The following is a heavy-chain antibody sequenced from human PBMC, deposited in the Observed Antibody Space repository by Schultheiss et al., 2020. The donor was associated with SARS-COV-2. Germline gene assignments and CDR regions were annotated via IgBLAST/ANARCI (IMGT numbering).Heavy chain of an antibody. CDR3: ASSPSTSATGDCWFDP. J-gene: IGHJ5*02. V-gene: IGHV3-30*04. Sequence: GGSLRLSCAASGFTFSSYAMHWVRQAPGKGLEWVAVISYDGSNKYYADSVKGRFTISRDNSKNTLYLQMNSLRAEDTAVYYCASSPSTSATGDCWFDPWGQGTLVTVSS. CDR2: ISYDGSNK. D-gene: IGHD2-2*01. CDR1: GFTFSSYA.